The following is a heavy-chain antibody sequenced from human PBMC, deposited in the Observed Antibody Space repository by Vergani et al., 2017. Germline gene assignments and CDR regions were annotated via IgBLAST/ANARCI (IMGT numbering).Heavy chain of an antibody. CDR1: GFTFGDYD. Sequence: EVQLVESGGGVVRPGGSLRLSCAASGFTFGDYDMNWVRQAPGKGLEWVSRVKWNGDSSVYADSVKGRFTISRDNAKNSLYLQMNSLRVEDTAVYYCGRGSDNYNWGQGTLVTVSS. J-gene: IGHJ4*02. CDR2: VKWNGDSS. CDR3: GRGSDNYN. D-gene: IGHD5-24*01. V-gene: IGHV3-20*04.